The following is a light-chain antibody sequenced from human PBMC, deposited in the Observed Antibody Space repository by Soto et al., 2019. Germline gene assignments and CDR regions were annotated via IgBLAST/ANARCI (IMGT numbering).Light chain of an antibody. V-gene: IGKV3-15*01. CDR2: DAS. CDR1: QSIRGS. CDR3: QQYNNWPLYT. J-gene: IGKJ2*01. Sequence: EIVMTQSPATLSVSPGERATLSCRASQSIRGSLAWYQQKPGQAPRLLIYDASTGATGIPARFSGSGSGTEFTLTISSLQSEDFAVYYCQQYNNWPLYTFGQGTKLEIK.